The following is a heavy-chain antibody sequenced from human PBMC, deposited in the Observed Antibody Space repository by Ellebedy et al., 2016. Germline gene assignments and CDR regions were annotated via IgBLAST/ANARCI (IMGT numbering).Heavy chain of an antibody. D-gene: IGHD2-15*01. Sequence: GESLKISCQGSGSSFTTFWIGWVRQMPGKGLEWMGIVYPGDSDTRYSPSFQGQVTISADKSTSTAYLQWSSLKASDTAMYYCAREAKKGGSPFDYWGPGTMVTVSS. CDR2: VYPGDSDT. J-gene: IGHJ4*02. V-gene: IGHV5-51*01. CDR1: GSSFTTFW. CDR3: AREAKKGGSPFDY.